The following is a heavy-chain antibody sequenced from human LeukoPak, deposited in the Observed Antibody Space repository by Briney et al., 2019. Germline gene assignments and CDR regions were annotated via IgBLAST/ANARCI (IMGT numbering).Heavy chain of an antibody. V-gene: IGHV3-48*01. CDR3: AREKFGYCSASSCLRGFDD. J-gene: IGHJ4*02. CDR1: GFTFSYYN. CDR2: ISSGSDTI. D-gene: IGHD2-15*01. Sequence: GGSLRLSCAASGFTFSYYNMNWVRQAPGKGLEWVSYISSGSDTIYYADSVKGRFTISRDNAKNSLYLQMNSLRAEDTAVYYCAREKFGYCSASSCLRGFDDWGQGTLVTVSS.